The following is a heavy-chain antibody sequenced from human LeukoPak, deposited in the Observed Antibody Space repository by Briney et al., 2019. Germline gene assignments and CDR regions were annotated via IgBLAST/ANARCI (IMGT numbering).Heavy chain of an antibody. V-gene: IGHV4-59*01. CDR1: GGSISSYY. CDR2: IYYSGST. J-gene: IGHJ4*02. D-gene: IGHD3-3*01. CDR3: ARGDYDFWSGYYTPFDY. Sequence: PSETLSLTCTVSGGSISSYYWSWIRQPPGKGLEWIGYIYYSGSTNYNPSLKSRVTISVDTSKNQFSLKLSSVTAADTAVYYCARGDYDFWSGYYTPFDYWGQGTLVTVSS.